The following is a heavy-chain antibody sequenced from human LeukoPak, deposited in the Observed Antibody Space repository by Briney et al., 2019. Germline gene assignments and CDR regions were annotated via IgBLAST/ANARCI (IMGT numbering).Heavy chain of an antibody. Sequence: SETLSLTCTVSGGSISSGSYYWSWIRQPAGKGLEWIGRIYTSGSTNYNPSLKSRVTISVDTSKNQFPLKLSSVTAADTAVYYCASGDSSGYYDYWGQGTLVTVSS. D-gene: IGHD3-22*01. J-gene: IGHJ4*02. CDR2: IYTSGST. V-gene: IGHV4-61*02. CDR3: ASGDSSGYYDY. CDR1: GGSISSGSYY.